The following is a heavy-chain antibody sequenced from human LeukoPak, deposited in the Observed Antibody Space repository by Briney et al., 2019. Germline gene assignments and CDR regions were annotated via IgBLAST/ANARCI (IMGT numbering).Heavy chain of an antibody. J-gene: IGHJ4*02. V-gene: IGHV3-30*18. CDR1: GFTFSSYG. Sequence: GGSLRLSCAASGFTFSSYGMHWVRQAPGKGLEWVAVISYDGSNKYYADSVKGRFTISRDNSKNTLYLQMNSLRAEDTAVYYCAKALKKYSYGYAGYWGQGTLVTVSS. CDR2: ISYDGSNK. CDR3: AKALKKYSYGYAGY. D-gene: IGHD5-18*01.